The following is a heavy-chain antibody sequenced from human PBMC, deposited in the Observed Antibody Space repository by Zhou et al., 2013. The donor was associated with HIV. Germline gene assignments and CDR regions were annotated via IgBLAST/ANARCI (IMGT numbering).Heavy chain of an antibody. CDR2: IIPILGIA. D-gene: IGHD3-22*01. Sequence: QVQLLQSGAHVKNLGSSVKVSCKASGGTFSSYAISWVRQAPGQGLEWMGRIIPILGIANYAQKFQGRVTITADKSTTTAYMELSSLRSEDTAVYYCARGSNYYDNSGYKYWGQGTLVTVSS. CDR1: GGTFSSYA. V-gene: IGHV1-69*04. CDR3: ARGSNYYDNSGYKY. J-gene: IGHJ4*02.